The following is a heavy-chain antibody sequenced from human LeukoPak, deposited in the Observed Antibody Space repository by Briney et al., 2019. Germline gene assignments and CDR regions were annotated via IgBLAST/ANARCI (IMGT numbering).Heavy chain of an antibody. Sequence: PGGSLRLSCVASGFTFSTYWMSWVRQAPGKGLEWVASIKQDGSEKYYVDSVKGRFTISRDNAKNSLYLQMNSLRAEDTAVYYCARLIRPDFDYWGQGTLVTVSS. CDR1: GFTFSTYW. V-gene: IGHV3-7*05. J-gene: IGHJ4*02. CDR3: ARLIRPDFDY. CDR2: IKQDGSEK.